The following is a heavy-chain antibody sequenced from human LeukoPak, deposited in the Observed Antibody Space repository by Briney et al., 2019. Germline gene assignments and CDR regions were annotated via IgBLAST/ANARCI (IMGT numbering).Heavy chain of an antibody. J-gene: IGHJ4*02. V-gene: IGHV1-69*06. D-gene: IGHD5-24*01. CDR2: IIPIFGTA. Sequence: GASVKVSCKASAPTLSSYAISWVRQAPGQGLEWMGRIIPIFGTANYAQKFQGRVTITADKSTSTAYMELSSMRSEDAAVYYCARTAVEMATIHFDYWGQGTLVTVSS. CDR3: ARTAVEMATIHFDY. CDR1: APTLSSYA.